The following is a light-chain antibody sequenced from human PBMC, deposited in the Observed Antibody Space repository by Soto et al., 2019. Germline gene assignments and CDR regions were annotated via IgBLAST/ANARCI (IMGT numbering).Light chain of an antibody. CDR3: QQYNKFPSLT. CDR1: QSVSTN. Sequence: EIVMTQSPATLSVSPGERVTLSCRASQSVSTNLAWYQQKPGQAPRLLIYGASTRATGLPARFSGSGSGTEFTLTISSLQPEDFALYYCQQYNKFPSLTFGGGTKVEIK. CDR2: GAS. V-gene: IGKV3-15*01. J-gene: IGKJ4*01.